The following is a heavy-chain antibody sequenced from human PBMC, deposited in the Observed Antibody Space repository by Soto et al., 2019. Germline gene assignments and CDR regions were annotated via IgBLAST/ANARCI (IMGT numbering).Heavy chain of an antibody. CDR2: IKQDGSEK. V-gene: IGHV3-7*01. CDR1: GFTFSSYW. CDR3: ARAATYYDFWSGFDTYYYGMDV. D-gene: IGHD3-3*01. Sequence: GGSLRLSCAASGFTFSSYWMSWVRQAPGKGLEWVANIKQDGSEKYYEDSVKGRFTISRDNAKNSLYLQMNSLRAEDTAVYYCARAATYYDFWSGFDTYYYGMDVWGQGTTVTVSS. J-gene: IGHJ6*02.